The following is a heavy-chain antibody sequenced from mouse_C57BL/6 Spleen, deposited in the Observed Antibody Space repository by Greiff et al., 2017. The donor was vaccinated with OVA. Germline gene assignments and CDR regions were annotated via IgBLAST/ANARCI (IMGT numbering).Heavy chain of an antibody. CDR2: IDPSDSYT. CDR1: GYTFTSYW. D-gene: IGHD4-1*01. Sequence: QVQLQQPGAELVMPGASVKLSCKASGYTFTSYWMHWVKQRPGQGLEWIGEIDPSDSYTNYNQKFKGKSTLTVDKSSSTAYMQLSSLTSEDSAVYYCARGGLTGMDYWGQGTSVTVSS. J-gene: IGHJ4*01. V-gene: IGHV1-69*01. CDR3: ARGGLTGMDY.